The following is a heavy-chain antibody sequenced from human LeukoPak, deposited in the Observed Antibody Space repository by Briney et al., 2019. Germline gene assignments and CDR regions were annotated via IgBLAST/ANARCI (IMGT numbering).Heavy chain of an antibody. D-gene: IGHD3-3*01. CDR3: ARDGD. V-gene: IGHV3-30*04. CDR2: ISYDGSNK. J-gene: IGHJ4*02. CDR1: GFTFSSYA. Sequence: GGSLRLSCAASGFTFSSYAMHWVRQAPGKGLEWVAVISYDGSNKYYADSVKGRFTISRDNSKNTLYLQMNGLRAEDTAVYYCARDGDWGQGTLVTVSS.